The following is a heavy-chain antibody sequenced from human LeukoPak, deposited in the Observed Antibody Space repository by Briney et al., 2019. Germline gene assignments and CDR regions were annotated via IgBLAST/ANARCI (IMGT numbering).Heavy chain of an antibody. D-gene: IGHD5-12*01. CDR2: ISSDGSNK. CDR3: AIDGNYSGYDWIY. CDR1: GFTFSSYA. V-gene: IGHV3-30-3*01. J-gene: IGHJ4*02. Sequence: PGGSLKLSCAASGFTFSSYAMHWVRQAPGKGLEWVAGISSDGSNKYYAQYVQGRFTISRDNSKNTAYLEMNSLRAEDTAVDYCAIDGNYSGYDWIYWGQATLVTVSS.